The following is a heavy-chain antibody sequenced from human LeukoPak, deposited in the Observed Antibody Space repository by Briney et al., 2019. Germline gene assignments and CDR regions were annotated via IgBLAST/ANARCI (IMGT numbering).Heavy chain of an antibody. J-gene: IGHJ5*02. CDR1: GYTFTGYY. CDR2: INPNSGGT. D-gene: IGHD3-3*01. V-gene: IGHV1-2*02. CDR3: ARVLYDFWSGYSDTEPLNWFDP. Sequence: GASVKVSCKASGYTFTGYYMHWVRQAPGQGLEWMGWINPNSGGTNYAQKFQGRVTMTRDTSISTAYMELSRLRSDDTAVCYCARVLYDFWSGYSDTEPLNWFDPWGQGTLVTVSS.